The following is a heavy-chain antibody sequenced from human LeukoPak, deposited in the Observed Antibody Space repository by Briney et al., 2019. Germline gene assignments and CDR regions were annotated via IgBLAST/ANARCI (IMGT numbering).Heavy chain of an antibody. CDR2: ISGSGATI. V-gene: IGHV3-23*01. Sequence: GGSLRLSCAASGFTFSTYGMSWVRQAPGKWLEWVSGISGSGATIYYADSVKGRFTISRDNSKNTLYLQMNSLRAEDTAVYYCAKSPGTTGWFDPWGQGTRVTVSS. CDR3: AKSPGTTGWFDP. D-gene: IGHD1-1*01. CDR1: GFTFSTYG. J-gene: IGHJ5*02.